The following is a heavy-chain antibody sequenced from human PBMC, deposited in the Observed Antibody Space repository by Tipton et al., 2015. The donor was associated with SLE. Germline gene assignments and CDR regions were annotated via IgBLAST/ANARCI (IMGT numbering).Heavy chain of an antibody. J-gene: IGHJ3*01. V-gene: IGHV3-7*01. CDR1: KFTFSAYW. CDR3: ARGGLDG. Sequence: SLRLSCAASKFTFSAYWMTWVRQAPGKGLEWVANIKHDGTETVYVDSVKGRFTISRDSSKNTLHLQMGSLRADDMAVYYCARGGLDGWGQGTMVTVSS. D-gene: IGHD5-12*01. CDR2: IKHDGTET.